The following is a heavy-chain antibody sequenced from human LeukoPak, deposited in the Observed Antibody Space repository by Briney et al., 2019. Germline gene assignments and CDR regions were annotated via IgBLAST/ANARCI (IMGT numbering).Heavy chain of an antibody. V-gene: IGHV1-69*06. D-gene: IGHD6-13*01. CDR2: IIPIFGTA. J-gene: IGHJ5*02. Sequence: GASVKVSCKASGYTFTSYGISWVRQAPGQGLEWMGGIIPIFGTANYAQKFQGRVTITADRSTSTAYMELSSLRSEDTAVYYCARAEWVAAAGTGWFDPWGQGTLVTVSS. CDR1: GYTFTSYG. CDR3: ARAEWVAAAGTGWFDP.